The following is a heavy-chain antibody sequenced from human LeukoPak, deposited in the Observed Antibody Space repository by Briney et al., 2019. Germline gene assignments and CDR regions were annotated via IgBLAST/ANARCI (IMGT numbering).Heavy chain of an antibody. Sequence: SETLSLTCAVYGGSFSGYYWSWIRQPPGKGLEWIGEINHSGSTNYNPSLKSRVTISVDTSKNHFSLKLTSVTAADTAVHYCARENIVVVPAAMRNWFDPWGQGTLVTVSS. CDR1: GGSFSGYY. CDR2: INHSGST. V-gene: IGHV4-34*01. D-gene: IGHD2-2*01. J-gene: IGHJ5*02. CDR3: ARENIVVVPAAMRNWFDP.